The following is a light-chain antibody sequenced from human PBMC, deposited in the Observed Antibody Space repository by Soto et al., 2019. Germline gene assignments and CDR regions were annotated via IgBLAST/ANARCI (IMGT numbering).Light chain of an antibody. CDR2: EVG. J-gene: IGLJ7*01. CDR1: SSDVGGYNY. CDR3: SSYTTSSTLI. Sequence: QSALTQPASVSGSPGQSITISCTRTSSDVGGYNYVSWYQQHPGKAPKLMIYEVGNRPSGVSDRFSGSKSANTASLTISGLQAEDEADYYCSSYTTSSTLIFGGGTQLTVL. V-gene: IGLV2-14*01.